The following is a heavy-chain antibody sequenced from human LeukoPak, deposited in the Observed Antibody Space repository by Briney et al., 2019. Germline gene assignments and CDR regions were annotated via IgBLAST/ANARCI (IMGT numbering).Heavy chain of an antibody. J-gene: IGHJ4*02. CDR2: IDYSGGST. CDR1: GFTLSSYE. V-gene: IGHV3-23*01. CDR3: AKDLKPAAGPFDY. Sequence: GGSLRLSCTASGFTLSSYEMSWIRQAPGKGLEWVSSIDYSGGSTYYADSVKGRFTISRDISKNTLYLQMNSLRAEDTAVYYCAKDLKPAAGPFDYWGQGTLVTVSS. D-gene: IGHD6-13*01.